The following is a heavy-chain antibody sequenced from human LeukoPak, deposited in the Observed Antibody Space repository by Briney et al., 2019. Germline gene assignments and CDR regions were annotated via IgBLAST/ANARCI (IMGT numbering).Heavy chain of an antibody. CDR3: ARVHRYSGDAFDI. CDR1: GGSISSSSYY. V-gene: IGHV4-39*07. Sequence: SETLSLTCTVSGGSISSSSYYWGWIRQPPGKGLEWIGSICYSGSTYYNPSLKSRVTMSVDTSKNQFSLKLSSVTAADTAVYYCARVHRYSGDAFDIWGQGTMVTVSS. D-gene: IGHD6-13*01. J-gene: IGHJ3*02. CDR2: ICYSGST.